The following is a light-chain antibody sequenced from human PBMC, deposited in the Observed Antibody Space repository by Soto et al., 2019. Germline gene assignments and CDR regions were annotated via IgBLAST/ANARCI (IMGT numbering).Light chain of an antibody. CDR2: GAS. Sequence: EFVSTQSPGTLYFSPPGRDTLXNMSSQSVSNNYLAWSQQKPGQAPRVLIYGASTRATGIPARFSGSGSGTEFTLTISSLQSEDFAVYYCQQYDNWPPWTFGQGTKVDI. J-gene: IGKJ1*01. CDR3: QQYDNWPPWT. CDR1: QSVSNN. V-gene: IGKV3-15*01.